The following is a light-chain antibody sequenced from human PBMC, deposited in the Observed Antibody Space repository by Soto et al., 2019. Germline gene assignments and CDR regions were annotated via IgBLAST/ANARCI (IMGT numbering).Light chain of an antibody. V-gene: IGKV2-30*01. J-gene: IGKJ1*01. CDR1: QSLVYSDGNTY. CDR3: MQGTHWPWT. Sequence: DVVMTQSPLSLPVTLGQPASISCRSSQSLVYSDGNTYFNCFQQRPGQSPRRLIYKVSNRDSGVPDRFSGGGSGTDFTLKISTVEAEDVGVYYCMQGTHWPWTFGHGTKVEIK. CDR2: KVS.